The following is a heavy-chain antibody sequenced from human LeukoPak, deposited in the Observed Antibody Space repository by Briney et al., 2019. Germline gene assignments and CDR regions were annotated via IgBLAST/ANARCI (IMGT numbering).Heavy chain of an antibody. D-gene: IGHD5-18*01. Sequence: GGSLRLSCAASGFTVSSNYMSWVRQAPGKGLEWVSVIYSGGSTYYADCVKGRFTIFRDNSKNTLYLQMKSLRAEDTAVYYCARSNPEYSYGQAYYGMDVWGQGTTVTVSS. J-gene: IGHJ6*02. CDR2: IYSGGST. CDR1: GFTVSSNY. V-gene: IGHV3-53*01. CDR3: ARSNPEYSYGQAYYGMDV.